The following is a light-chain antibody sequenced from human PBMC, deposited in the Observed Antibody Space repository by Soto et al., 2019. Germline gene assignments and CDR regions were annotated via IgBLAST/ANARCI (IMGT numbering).Light chain of an antibody. CDR2: KAS. V-gene: IGKV1-5*03. CDR3: QQYNDNWT. CDR1: QSVSRW. J-gene: IGKJ1*01. Sequence: DIPMTQSPSTLSASVGDRVTITCRASQSVSRWLAWYQQKPGKAPKLLIYKASTFESGVPSRFSGSGSGTEFTLAISSLQPDDSATYYCQQYNDNWTFGQGTKVEIK.